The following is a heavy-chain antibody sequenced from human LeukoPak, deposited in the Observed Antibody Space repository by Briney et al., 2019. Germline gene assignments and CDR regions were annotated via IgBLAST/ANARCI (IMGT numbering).Heavy chain of an antibody. V-gene: IGHV4-61*02. CDR3: ARGPYSYDRSGAFDT. Sequence: SETLSLTCTVSGDSISSGDYYGSWIRQPAGKGLEWSGRIASSGSTNYNPSRKSRVTISVDTTNNHLSLKLISVTGAGTAVYFCARGPYSYDRSGAFDTWAQGTMATVSS. J-gene: IGHJ3*02. CDR2: IASSGST. CDR1: GDSISSGDYY. D-gene: IGHD3-22*01.